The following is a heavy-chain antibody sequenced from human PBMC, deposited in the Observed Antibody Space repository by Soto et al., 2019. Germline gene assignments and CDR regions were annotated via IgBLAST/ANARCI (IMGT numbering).Heavy chain of an antibody. CDR2: ISAYNGNT. CDR1: GYTFTSYG. Sequence: QIQLVQSGAEVKKPAASVKVSCKASGYTFTSYGITWVRQAPGQGLEWMGWISAYNGNTHYAQKLQGRVTMTTDTSTSTAYIELRSLRSDDTAVYYGARVQSGYDFAYWGQGTLVTVSS. D-gene: IGHD5-12*01. J-gene: IGHJ4*02. V-gene: IGHV1-18*01. CDR3: ARVQSGYDFAY.